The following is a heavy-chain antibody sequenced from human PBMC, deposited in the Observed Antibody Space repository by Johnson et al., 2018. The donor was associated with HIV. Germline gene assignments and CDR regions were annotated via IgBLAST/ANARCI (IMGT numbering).Heavy chain of an antibody. D-gene: IGHD3-10*01. J-gene: IGHJ3*02. CDR3: ARAPEVRGVDAFDI. CDR1: GFTVISNY. CDR2: INTGGST. V-gene: IGHV3-66*01. Sequence: VQLVESGGRLVQPGGSLRLPCAASGFTVISNYMSWVRQAPGKGLEWVSLINTGGSTYYADSVKGRFTISRDNSKNTLYLQMNSLRAEDTAVYYCARAPEVRGVDAFDIWGQRTVVTVAS.